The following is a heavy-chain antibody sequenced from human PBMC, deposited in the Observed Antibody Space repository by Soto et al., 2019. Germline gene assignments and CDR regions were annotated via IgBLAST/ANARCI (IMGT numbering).Heavy chain of an antibody. CDR2: IYYSGST. Sequence: LSLTCTVSGRSISSYYWSWIRQPPGKGLEWIGYIYYSGSTNYNPSLKSRVTISVDTSKNQFSLKLSSVTAADTAVYYCARGGYSSSWPSHYDFDYWGQGTLVTVSS. CDR3: ARGGYSSSWPSHYDFDY. D-gene: IGHD6-13*01. CDR1: GRSISSYY. V-gene: IGHV4-59*01. J-gene: IGHJ4*02.